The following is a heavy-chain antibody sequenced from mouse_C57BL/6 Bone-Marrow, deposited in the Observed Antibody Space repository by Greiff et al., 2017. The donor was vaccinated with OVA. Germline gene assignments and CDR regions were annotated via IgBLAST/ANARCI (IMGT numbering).Heavy chain of an antibody. V-gene: IGHV14-4*01. CDR3: TTDYGSPAWFAY. D-gene: IGHD1-1*01. CDR1: GFNIKDDY. CDR2: IDPENGDT. J-gene: IGHJ3*01. Sequence: VQLQQSGAELVRPGASVKLSCTASGFNIKDDYMHWVKQRPEQGLEWIGWIDPENGDTEYASKVQGKATITADTSSNTAYLQISSLTSEDTAVYYCTTDYGSPAWFAYWGQGTLVTVSA.